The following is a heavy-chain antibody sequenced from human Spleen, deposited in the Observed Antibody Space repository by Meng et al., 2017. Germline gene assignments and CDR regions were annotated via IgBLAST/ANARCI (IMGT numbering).Heavy chain of an antibody. CDR2: INHSGST. J-gene: IGHJ6*02. V-gene: IGHV4-34*01. CDR3: ARLSDYYYGMDV. CDR1: GGSFSGYY. Sequence: SETLSLTCAVYGGSFSGYYWSWIRQPPGKGLEWIGEINHSGSTNYNPSLKSQVTISVDTSKNQFSLKLSSVTAADTAVYYCARLSDYYYGMDVWGQGTTVTISS. D-gene: IGHD3-3*02.